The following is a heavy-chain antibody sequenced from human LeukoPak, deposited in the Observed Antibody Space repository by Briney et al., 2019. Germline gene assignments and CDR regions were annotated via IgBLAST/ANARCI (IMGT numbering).Heavy chain of an antibody. D-gene: IGHD2-15*01. Sequence: AGGSLRLSCAASGFTFNSYGMHWVRQAPGKGLEWVAVISYDGSNKYYADSVKGRFTISRDNSKNALYLQMNSLRAEDTAVYYCAKTSGGTHDAFDIWGQGTMVTVSS. J-gene: IGHJ3*02. V-gene: IGHV3-30*18. CDR2: ISYDGSNK. CDR3: AKTSGGTHDAFDI. CDR1: GFTFNSYG.